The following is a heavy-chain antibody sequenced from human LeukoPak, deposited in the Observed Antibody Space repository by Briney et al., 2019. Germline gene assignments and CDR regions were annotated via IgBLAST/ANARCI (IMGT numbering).Heavy chain of an antibody. D-gene: IGHD5-18*01. CDR1: GFTFSSYA. V-gene: IGHV3-23*01. CDR2: ISGSCGST. J-gene: IGHJ4*02. CDR3: AKDTGLYSYGSRGGYFDY. Sequence: GGSLRLSCAASGFTFSSYAMSWVRQAPGKGLEWVSAISGSCGSTYYADSVKGRFTISRDNSKNTLYLQMNSLRAEDTAVYYCAKDTGLYSYGSRGGYFDYWGQGTLVTVSS.